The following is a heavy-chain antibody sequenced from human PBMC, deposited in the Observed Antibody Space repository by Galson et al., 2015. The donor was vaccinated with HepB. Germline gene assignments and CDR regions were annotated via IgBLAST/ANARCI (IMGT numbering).Heavy chain of an antibody. Sequence: WIRQPPGKGLEWIGYIYYSGSTNYNPSLKSRVTISVDTSKNQFSLKLSSVTAADTAVYYCARHREAATTSFDSWGQGTLVTVSS. V-gene: IGHV4-59*08. CDR2: IYYSGST. CDR3: ARHREAATTSFDS. J-gene: IGHJ4*02. D-gene: IGHD5-24*01.